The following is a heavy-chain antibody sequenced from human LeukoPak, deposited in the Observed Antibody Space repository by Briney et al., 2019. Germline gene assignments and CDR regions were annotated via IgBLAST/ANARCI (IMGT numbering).Heavy chain of an antibody. CDR3: AHRHRGVASDI. CDR1: GFSFSTCGVG. V-gene: IGHV2-5*01. CDR2: IYENDEK. J-gene: IGHJ3*02. D-gene: IGHD2-15*01. Sequence: SGPTLVNPTQTLRLTCTFSGFSFSTCGVGVGWIRQPPGKALEWLGVIYENDEKLYSSSLQNRLSITNDTSKNQVVLTMANMDPVDTATYYCAHRHRGVASDIWGQGTMVTVSS.